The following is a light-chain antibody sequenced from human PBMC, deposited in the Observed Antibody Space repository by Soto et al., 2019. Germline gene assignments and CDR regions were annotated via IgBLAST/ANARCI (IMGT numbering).Light chain of an antibody. CDR1: QGISSY. CDR2: AAS. Sequence: AIRMTQSPSSFSASTGDRVTITCQASQGISSYLAWYQQKPGKAPKLLIYAASTLQSGVPSRFSGSGSGTDFTLTISCLQSEDFATYYCQQYYSYLSYTFGQGTKLEIK. CDR3: QQYYSYLSYT. J-gene: IGKJ2*01. V-gene: IGKV1-8*01.